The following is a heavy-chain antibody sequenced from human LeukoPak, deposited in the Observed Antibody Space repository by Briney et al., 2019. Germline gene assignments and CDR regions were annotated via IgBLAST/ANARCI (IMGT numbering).Heavy chain of an antibody. J-gene: IGHJ4*02. D-gene: IGHD3-10*01. CDR2: INHSGST. Sequence: KPSETLSLTCAVSGYSISSGYYWGWIRQPPGKGLEWIGSINHSGSTYYNPSLKSRVTISIDTSKNQFSLNLSSVTAADTAVYYCARAGWIITSGIDYWGQGALVTVSS. CDR1: GYSISSGYY. CDR3: ARAGWIITSGIDY. V-gene: IGHV4-38-2*01.